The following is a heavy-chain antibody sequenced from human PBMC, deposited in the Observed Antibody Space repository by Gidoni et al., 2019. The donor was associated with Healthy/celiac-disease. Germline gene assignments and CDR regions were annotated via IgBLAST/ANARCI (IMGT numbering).Heavy chain of an antibody. CDR3: ARYSIGLVYYFDY. V-gene: IGHV4-59*08. CDR2: IYYSGST. Sequence: QVQLQESGPGLVKPSETLSLTCTVSGGSISSYYWSWIRQPPGKGLECIGYIYYSGSTNYNTSLKSRVTISVDTSKNQFSLKLSSVTAADTAVYYCARYSIGLVYYFDYWGQGTLVTVSS. D-gene: IGHD6-19*01. J-gene: IGHJ4*02. CDR1: GGSISSYY.